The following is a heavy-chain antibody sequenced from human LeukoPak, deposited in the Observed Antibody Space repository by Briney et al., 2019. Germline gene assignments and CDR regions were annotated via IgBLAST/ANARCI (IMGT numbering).Heavy chain of an antibody. CDR1: GFSFSNYG. CDR3: AKDSCSRLFYFYP. Sequence: GGSLRLSYAASGFSFSNYGMHWDRQAPGKGLEWVAVISYDEIYTYYGDSVKGRFTISRDNSKNMLYLQMNSLRIEDTAVYYFAKDSCSRLFYFYPWGQGTLVTVSS. D-gene: IGHD2-2*01. V-gene: IGHV3-30*18. CDR2: ISYDEIYT. J-gene: IGHJ5*02.